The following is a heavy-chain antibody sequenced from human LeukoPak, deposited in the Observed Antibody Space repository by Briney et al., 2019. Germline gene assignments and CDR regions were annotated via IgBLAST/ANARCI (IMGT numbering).Heavy chain of an antibody. J-gene: IGHJ5*02. CDR2: ISSDGNDK. D-gene: IGHD2-21*02. Sequence: GGSLRLSCAASGVTFSSYGMHWVRQAPGKGLECVALISSDGNDKLYGDSVKGRFTISRDDSKSTLYLQMNSLRDEDTALYYCVREAGYCASVCLKSNWFDPWGQGTLVTVSS. V-gene: IGHV3-30*03. CDR3: VREAGYCASVCLKSNWFDP. CDR1: GVTFSSYG.